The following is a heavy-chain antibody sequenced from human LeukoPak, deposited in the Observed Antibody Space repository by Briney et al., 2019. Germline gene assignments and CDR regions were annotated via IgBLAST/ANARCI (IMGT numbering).Heavy chain of an antibody. J-gene: IGHJ4*02. D-gene: IGHD3-10*01. Sequence: PGGSLRLSCAASGFTFSNYWMNWVRQAPGKGLVWVSRINSDGSSPSYADSVKGRFTISRDNAKNTLYLQMNSLRVEDTAVYYCVREWELLPWDWGQGTLVTVSS. V-gene: IGHV3-74*01. CDR3: VREWELLPWD. CDR2: INSDGSSP. CDR1: GFTFSNYW.